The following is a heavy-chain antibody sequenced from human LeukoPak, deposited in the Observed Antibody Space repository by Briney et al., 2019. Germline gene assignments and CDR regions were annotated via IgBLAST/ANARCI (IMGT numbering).Heavy chain of an antibody. CDR3: ARGFGKAAANVFGGYNMDV. CDR1: GFTVHSNY. D-gene: IGHD6-13*01. V-gene: IGHV3-66*02. J-gene: IGHJ6*02. Sequence: GVSLRLSCAASGFTVHSNYMTWVRQAPGKGLEWVSVIYTGGITYYADPVRGRFSISRDNSKNTLYLQMNSLRPEDTAVYYCARGFGKAAANVFGGYNMDVWGQGTTVTVSS. CDR2: IYTGGIT.